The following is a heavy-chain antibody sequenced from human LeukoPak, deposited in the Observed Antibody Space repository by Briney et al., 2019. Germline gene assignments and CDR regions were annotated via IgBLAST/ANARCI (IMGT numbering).Heavy chain of an antibody. CDR2: IIYSGT. D-gene: IGHD3-10*01. J-gene: IGHJ5*02. V-gene: IGHV3-11*01. Sequence: GGSLRLSCAASGFTLNDYYMSWIRQAPGKGLELIAYIIYSGTSYADSVKGRFTISRDNAESSLYLQMNSLRVEDTALYYCAGGYGSGSFSTWGQGTLVTVSS. CDR1: GFTLNDYY. CDR3: AGGYGSGSFST.